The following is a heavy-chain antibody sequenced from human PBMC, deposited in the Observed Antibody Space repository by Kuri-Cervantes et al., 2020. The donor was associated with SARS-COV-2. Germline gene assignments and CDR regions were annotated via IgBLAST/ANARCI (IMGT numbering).Heavy chain of an antibody. J-gene: IGHJ4*02. CDR3: ARGRPLVDY. CDR1: SGSISTFY. Sequence: ESLKISCSFSSGSISTFYWSWIRQFPGKRLEWIGYVYYTGVAKYNPSLKSRVTMSVDTSKNQFSLRLSSVTPADTAIYSCARGRPLVDYWGQGTLVTVSS. CDR2: VYYTGVA. V-gene: IGHV4-59*01.